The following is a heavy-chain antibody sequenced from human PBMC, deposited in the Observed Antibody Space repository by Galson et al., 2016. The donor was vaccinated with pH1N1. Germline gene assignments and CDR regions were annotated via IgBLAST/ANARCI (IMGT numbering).Heavy chain of an antibody. CDR2: IWYDGSNK. Sequence: SLRLSCAGSGFTFSNYWMTWVRQAPGKGLEWVAAIWYDGSNKHYADSVEGRFAIFRDNSKNTLYLQMNSLRDEDTAVYYCARESFWNGAGDDDYGWDVWGQGTTVTVPS. CDR1: GFTFSNYW. CDR3: ARESFWNGAGDDDYGWDV. D-gene: IGHD3-3*01. J-gene: IGHJ6*02. V-gene: IGHV3-33*08.